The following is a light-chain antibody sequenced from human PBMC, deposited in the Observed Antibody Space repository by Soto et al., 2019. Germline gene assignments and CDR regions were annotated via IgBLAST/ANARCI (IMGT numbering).Light chain of an antibody. V-gene: IGLV2-14*01. CDR3: SSYTSSSTLE. CDR2: EVS. Sequence: QSALTQPASVSGSPGQSITISCTGTSSDVGGYNYVSWYQQYPGKAPKLMIYEVSNRPSGVSKRFSGSKSGNTASLTISGLQAEDEADYYCSSYTSSSTLEFGGGTKVTVL. J-gene: IGLJ2*01. CDR1: SSDVGGYNY.